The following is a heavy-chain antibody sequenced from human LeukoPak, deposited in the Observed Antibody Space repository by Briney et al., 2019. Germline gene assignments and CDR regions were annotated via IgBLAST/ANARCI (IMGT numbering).Heavy chain of an antibody. Sequence: GESLKISCQASGYSFAAFWIDWVRQVPGKGLEWMGIIYPGDSDTRYSPSFQGQVTISADESISTAYLQWSSLKASDTAMYYCARAWNFDYWGQGTLVTVSS. CDR2: IYPGDSDT. CDR1: GYSFAAFW. V-gene: IGHV5-51*01. J-gene: IGHJ4*02. D-gene: IGHD1-1*01. CDR3: ARAWNFDY.